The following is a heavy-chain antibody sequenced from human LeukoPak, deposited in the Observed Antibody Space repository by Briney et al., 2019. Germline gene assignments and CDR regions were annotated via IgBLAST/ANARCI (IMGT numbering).Heavy chain of an antibody. V-gene: IGHV1-2*02. J-gene: IGHJ3*01. Sequence: ASVKVSCKASGYTFSDYYMHWVRQAPAQGLEWMGWISPNSVEKKYAQKFQGRVTMTRDTSISTAYMELSRLRSDDTAVYYCARKRGVGVDTNAFDLWGQGTMVTVPS. D-gene: IGHD3-3*01. CDR3: ARKRGVGVDTNAFDL. CDR2: ISPNSVEK. CDR1: GYTFSDYY.